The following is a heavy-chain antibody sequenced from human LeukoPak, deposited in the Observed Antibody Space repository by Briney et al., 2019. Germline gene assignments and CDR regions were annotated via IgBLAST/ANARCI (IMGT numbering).Heavy chain of an antibody. CDR1: GGSISSYY. Sequence: SETLSLTCTASGGSISSYYWSWIRQPPGKGLEWIGYIYYSGSTNYNPSLKSRVTISVDTSKNQFSLKLSSVTAADTAVYYCATRKGYGGNSRDYWGQGTLVTVSS. CDR3: ATRKGYGGNSRDY. D-gene: IGHD4-23*01. V-gene: IGHV4-59*08. CDR2: IYYSGST. J-gene: IGHJ4*02.